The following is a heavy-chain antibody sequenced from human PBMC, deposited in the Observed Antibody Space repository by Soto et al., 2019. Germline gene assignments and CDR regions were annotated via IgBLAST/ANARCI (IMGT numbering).Heavy chain of an antibody. D-gene: IGHD2-2*01. J-gene: IGHJ5*02. Sequence: QVQLVQSGAEVKKPGASVKVSCKASGYTFTSYGISWVLQAPGQGLEWMGWISAYNGNTNYAQKLQGRVTMTTATSTSPAXIELRXXXSDDXALYYCARKDPPSLTWGQGTLVTVSS. CDR3: ARKDPPSLT. V-gene: IGHV1-18*01. CDR1: GYTFTSYG. CDR2: ISAYNGNT.